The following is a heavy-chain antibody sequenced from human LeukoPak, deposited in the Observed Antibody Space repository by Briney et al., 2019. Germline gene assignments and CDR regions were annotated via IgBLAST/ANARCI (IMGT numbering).Heavy chain of an antibody. CDR3: ARLVGTTLYFDY. J-gene: IGHJ4*02. Sequence: GESLKISCKGSGYSFTGYWIGWVRQMPGKGLEWMGIIYSGDSDTRYSPSFQGQVTISAAKSISTAYLQWSSLKASDTAIYYCARLVGTTLYFDYWGQGALGTVSS. V-gene: IGHV5-51*01. CDR2: IYSGDSDT. D-gene: IGHD1-26*01. CDR1: GYSFTGYW.